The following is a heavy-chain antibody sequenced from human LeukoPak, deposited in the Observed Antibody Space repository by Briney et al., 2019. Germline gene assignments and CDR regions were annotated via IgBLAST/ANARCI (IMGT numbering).Heavy chain of an antibody. CDR2: IGTAGDT. CDR1: GFTFSSYD. Sequence: GGSLRLSCAASGFTFSSYDMHWVRQATGKGLEWVSAIGTAGDTYYPGSVKGRFTISRDNAKNSLYLQMNSLRAEDTAVYYCARDLLALARWSGQDVPSFDIWGQGTMVTVSS. V-gene: IGHV3-13*01. D-gene: IGHD3-3*01. CDR3: ARDLLALARWSGQDVPSFDI. J-gene: IGHJ3*02.